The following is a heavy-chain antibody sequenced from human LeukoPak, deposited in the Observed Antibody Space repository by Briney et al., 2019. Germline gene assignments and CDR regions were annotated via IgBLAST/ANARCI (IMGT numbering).Heavy chain of an antibody. CDR3: ARGSSSSFDY. CDR1: GDIVSSNSAA. CDR2: TYYSSKLYN. V-gene: IGHV6-1*01. D-gene: IGHD6-6*01. Sequence: SQTLSLTCAISGDIVSSNSAAWNWNRQAPWRGLEGLARTYYSSKLYNDYAVSVKSRITLNPDTSKTQSSLQLNSVTPEDTAVYYCARGSSSSFDYWGQGTLFTVSS. J-gene: IGHJ4*02.